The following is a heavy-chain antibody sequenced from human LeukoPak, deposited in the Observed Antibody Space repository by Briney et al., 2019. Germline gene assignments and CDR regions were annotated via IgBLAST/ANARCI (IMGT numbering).Heavy chain of an antibody. V-gene: IGHV3-11*01. J-gene: IGHJ1*01. CDR3: AKGYDSSGYYSGYFQH. CDR2: ISSSGSTI. D-gene: IGHD3-22*01. CDR1: GFTFSDYY. Sequence: GGSLRLSCAASGFTFSDYYMSWIRQAPGKGLEWVSYISSSGSTIYYADSVKGRFTISRDNAKNSLYLQMNSLRAEDTAVYYCAKGYDSSGYYSGYFQHWGQGTLVTVSS.